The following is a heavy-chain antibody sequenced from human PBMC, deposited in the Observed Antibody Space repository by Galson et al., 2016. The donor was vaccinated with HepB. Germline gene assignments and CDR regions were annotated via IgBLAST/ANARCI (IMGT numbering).Heavy chain of an antibody. CDR1: RFTFSDDW. CDR3: ARDPNPIYGVNIHH. D-gene: IGHD3-3*01. V-gene: IGHV3-7*01. CDR2: FSQDGSQE. Sequence: SLRLSCPASRFTFSDDWLTWVRQAPVRGLEWVATFSQDGSQEYYVDSVKGRFTISRDNARDALYLQMDSLRAEDTAVYCCARDPNPIYGVNIHHWGQGTLVTVSS. J-gene: IGHJ5*02.